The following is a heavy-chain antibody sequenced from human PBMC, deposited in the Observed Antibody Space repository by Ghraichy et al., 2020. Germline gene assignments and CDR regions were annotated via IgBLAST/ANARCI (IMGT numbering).Heavy chain of an antibody. V-gene: IGHV4-31*03. Sequence: SETLSLTCTVSGGSISSGGYYWSWIRQHPGKGLEWIGYIYYSGSTYYNPSLKSRVTISVDTSKNQFSLKLSSVTAADTAVYYCAALKTYCSSTSCYTDNWFDPWGQGTLVTVSS. D-gene: IGHD2-2*02. CDR1: GGSISSGGYY. J-gene: IGHJ5*02. CDR3: AALKTYCSSTSCYTDNWFDP. CDR2: IYYSGST.